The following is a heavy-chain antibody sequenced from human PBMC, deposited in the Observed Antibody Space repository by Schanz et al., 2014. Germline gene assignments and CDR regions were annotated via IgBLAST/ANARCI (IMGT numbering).Heavy chain of an antibody. CDR2: INPSGGST. CDR3: ARDLISSGWYG. D-gene: IGHD6-19*01. Sequence: QVQLVQSGAEVKKPGASVKVSCKASGYTFTSDSMHWVRQAPGQGLEWMGMINPSGGSTTYAQKFQGRVTMTRDTSTSTVYMELSSLRSEDTAVYYCARDLISSGWYGWGQGTLVTVSS. CDR1: GYTFTSDS. V-gene: IGHV1-46*01. J-gene: IGHJ4*02.